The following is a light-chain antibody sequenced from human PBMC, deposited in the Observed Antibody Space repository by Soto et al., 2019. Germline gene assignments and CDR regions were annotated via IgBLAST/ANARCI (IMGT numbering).Light chain of an antibody. V-gene: IGLV2-14*01. CDR2: QVT. J-gene: IGLJ1*01. CDR3: TSFSSSTSLYV. CDR1: TRDIAGYNY. Sequence: QSALTQPASVSGSLGQSITISCTGTTRDIAGYNYISWYQQLPGKAPKLMIYQVTIRPSGISNRFSGYKSGNTASLTISGLQAEDEAEYYCTSFSSSTSLYVFGTGSKVTVL.